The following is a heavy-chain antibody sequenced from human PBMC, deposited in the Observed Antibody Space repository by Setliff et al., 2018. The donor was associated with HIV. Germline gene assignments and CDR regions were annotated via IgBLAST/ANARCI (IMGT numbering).Heavy chain of an antibody. Sequence: ASVKVSCKASGYTFTSYYIHCVRQAPGQGPEWMGIINPNDGATTYAQNFEGRVTMTRDTSTNTVYMELRSLTSEDTAVFYCAREYHIEATYTRLANYFDSWGQGTLVTVSS. J-gene: IGHJ4*02. D-gene: IGHD6-19*01. V-gene: IGHV1-46*01. CDR1: GYTFTSYY. CDR3: AREYHIEATYTRLANYFDS. CDR2: INPNDGAT.